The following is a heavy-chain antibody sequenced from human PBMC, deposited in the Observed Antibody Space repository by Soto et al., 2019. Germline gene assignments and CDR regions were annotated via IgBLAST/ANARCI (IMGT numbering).Heavy chain of an antibody. J-gene: IGHJ3*02. CDR2: INPNTGGT. V-gene: IGHV1-2*02. CDR1: GYTFTGYY. CDR3: AREEAYCSSTSCYTEHAFDI. Sequence: ASVKVSCKASGYTFTGYYMHWVRQAPGQGLEWMGWINPNTGGTNYAQKFQGRVTMTRDTSISTAYMELSRLRSDDTAVYYCAREEAYCSSTSCYTEHAFDIWGQGTMVTVSS. D-gene: IGHD2-2*02.